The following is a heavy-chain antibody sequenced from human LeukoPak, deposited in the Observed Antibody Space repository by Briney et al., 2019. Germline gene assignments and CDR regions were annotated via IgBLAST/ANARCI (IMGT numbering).Heavy chain of an antibody. J-gene: IGHJ4*02. V-gene: IGHV3-23*01. D-gene: IGHD3-22*01. Sequence: GGSLRLSCAASGFTFSSYAMSWVRQAPGKGLEWVSAISGSGGSTYYADSVKGRFTISRDNSKNTLYLQMNSLRAKDTAVYYCAKDLLGRITMIVVVSHFDYWGQGTLVTVSS. CDR1: GFTFSSYA. CDR3: AKDLLGRITMIVVVSHFDY. CDR2: ISGSGGST.